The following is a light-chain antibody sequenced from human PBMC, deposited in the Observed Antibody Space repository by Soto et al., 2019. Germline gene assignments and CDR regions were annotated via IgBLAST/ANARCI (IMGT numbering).Light chain of an antibody. CDR1: SSDVGSYNL. J-gene: IGLJ1*01. CDR3: CSYAGSSTYV. V-gene: IGLV2-23*01. Sequence: QSALTQPASVSGSPGQSITISCTGTSSDVGSYNLVSWYQQHPGKAPKLMFYEGSKRPSGVSNRFSGSKSGNTDSLTISGLQAEDEADYYCCSYAGSSTYVFGTGTKLTVL. CDR2: EGS.